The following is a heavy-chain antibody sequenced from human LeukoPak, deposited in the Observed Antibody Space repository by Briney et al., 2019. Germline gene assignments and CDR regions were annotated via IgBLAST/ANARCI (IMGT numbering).Heavy chain of an antibody. J-gene: IGHJ6*02. CDR2: INHSGST. CDR3: ARDIGYSSSWVDYYYYGMDV. CDR1: GGSFSGYY. V-gene: IGHV4-34*01. Sequence: SETLSLTCAVYGGSFSGYYWSWIRQPPGKGLEWIGEINHSGSTNYNPSLKSRVTISVDTSKNQFSLKLSSVTAADTAVYYCARDIGYSSSWVDYYYYGMDVWGQGTTVTVSS. D-gene: IGHD6-13*01.